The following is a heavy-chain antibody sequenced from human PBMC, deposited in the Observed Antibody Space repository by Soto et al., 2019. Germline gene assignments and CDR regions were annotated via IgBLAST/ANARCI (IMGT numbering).Heavy chain of an antibody. CDR1: GYSFSNYW. Sequence: GESLKISCKGSGYSFSNYWIGWVRQMPGKGLEWMGIIYPGDSDTKYSPSFQGQVSISADKSINTAYLQWSSLKASDTAMYYCARGSPPYLYYYMDVWGQGTTVTVSS. CDR2: IYPGDSDT. J-gene: IGHJ6*03. CDR3: ARGSPPYLYYYMDV. V-gene: IGHV5-51*01.